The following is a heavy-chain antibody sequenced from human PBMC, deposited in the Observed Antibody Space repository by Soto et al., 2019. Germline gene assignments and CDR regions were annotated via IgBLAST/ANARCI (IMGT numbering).Heavy chain of an antibody. Sequence: ASVKVSCKASGNTVPNYAIHWVRQAPGQRLEWMGWINGGNGNTYYSEHFQGRVTFTRDTSAGTVYMQLSSLRSEDTAVYYCARVSPYSSESPLCFDYWGQGTLVTVSS. CDR2: INGGNGNT. CDR1: GNTVPNYA. J-gene: IGHJ4*02. V-gene: IGHV1-3*01. D-gene: IGHD6-25*01. CDR3: ARVSPYSSESPLCFDY.